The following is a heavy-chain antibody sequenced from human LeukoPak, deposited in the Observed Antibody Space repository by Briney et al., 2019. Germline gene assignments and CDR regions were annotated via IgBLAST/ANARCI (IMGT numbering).Heavy chain of an antibody. J-gene: IGHJ4*02. Sequence: SETLSLTCTVSGDSTSSYSWSWIRQPAGKGLEWIGRISASGGSKYNPSLKSRVTMSLDTSKNQFSLRLSSVTAADTAVYYCARHGAAVTGRSFDYWGQGTLLTVSS. CDR1: GDSTSSYS. V-gene: IGHV4-4*07. CDR3: ARHGAAVTGRSFDY. D-gene: IGHD6-19*01. CDR2: ISASGGS.